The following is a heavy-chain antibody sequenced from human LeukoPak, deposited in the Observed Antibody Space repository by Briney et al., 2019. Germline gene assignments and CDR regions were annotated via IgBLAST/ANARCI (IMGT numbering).Heavy chain of an antibody. V-gene: IGHV4-59*01. CDR1: GGSISNSY. Sequence: PSETLSLTCTVSGGSISNSYWSWIRQPPGKGLEWIGSVYYSGSTNYNPSLKSRVAISVDTSRNQFSLKLNSTTAADTAMYYCARKRASNDYWGQGILVTVSS. J-gene: IGHJ4*02. CDR2: VYYSGST. D-gene: IGHD2-2*01. CDR3: ARKRASNDY.